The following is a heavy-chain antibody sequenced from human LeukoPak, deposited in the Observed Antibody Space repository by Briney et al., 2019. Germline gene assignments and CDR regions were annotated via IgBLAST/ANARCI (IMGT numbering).Heavy chain of an antibody. CDR3: AKASSSLPYYFDY. Sequence: GGSLRLSCAASGFTFSSYGMHWVRQAPGKGLEWVAVISYDGSNKYYADSVKGRFTISRDNSKNTLYLQMNSLRAEDTAVYYRAKASSSLPYYFDYWGQGTLVTVSS. D-gene: IGHD6-6*01. CDR1: GFTFSSYG. V-gene: IGHV3-30*18. J-gene: IGHJ4*02. CDR2: ISYDGSNK.